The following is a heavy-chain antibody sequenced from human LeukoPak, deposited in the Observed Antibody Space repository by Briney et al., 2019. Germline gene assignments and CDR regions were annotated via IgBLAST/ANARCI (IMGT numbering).Heavy chain of an antibody. Sequence: PSETLSLTCAVYGGSFSGYYWSWIRQPPGKGLEWIGEINHSGSTNYNPSLKSRVTISVDTSKNQFSLQLSSVTAADTAVNYFARIDSGWYAGSYYYYYYMDVWGKGTTVTVSS. D-gene: IGHD6-19*01. CDR2: INHSGST. CDR1: GGSFSGYY. CDR3: ARIDSGWYAGSYYYYYYMDV. J-gene: IGHJ6*03. V-gene: IGHV4-34*01.